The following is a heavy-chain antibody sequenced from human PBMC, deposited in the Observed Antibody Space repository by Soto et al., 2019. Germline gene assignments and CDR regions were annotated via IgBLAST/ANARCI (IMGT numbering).Heavy chain of an antibody. CDR1: GFTFSSYS. CDR2: ISSSSSYI. V-gene: IGHV3-21*01. J-gene: IGHJ4*02. Sequence: RLSCAASGFTFSSYSMNWVRQAPGKGLEWVSSISSSSSYIYYADSVKGRFTISRDNAKNSLYLQMNSLRAEDTAVYYCARKGVDIVATIDYWGQGTLVTVSS. D-gene: IGHD5-12*01. CDR3: ARKGVDIVATIDY.